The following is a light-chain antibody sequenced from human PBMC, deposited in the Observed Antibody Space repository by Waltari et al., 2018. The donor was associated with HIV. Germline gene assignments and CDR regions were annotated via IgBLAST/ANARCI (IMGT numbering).Light chain of an antibody. CDR2: DFI. CDR1: SSNLGSGFD. Sequence: QSVLTQPPSVSGDPGQRIPISCAGRSSNLGSGFDVHWFQQFPGKAPKLLIFDFINRPSGVPDRFSGSKSGTSASLAITGLQAEDEADYYCQSYDTSLANWVFGGGTKLTVL. J-gene: IGLJ3*02. V-gene: IGLV1-40*01. CDR3: QSYDTSLANWV.